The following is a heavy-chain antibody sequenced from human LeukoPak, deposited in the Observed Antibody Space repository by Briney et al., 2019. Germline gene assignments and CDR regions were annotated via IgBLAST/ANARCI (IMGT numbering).Heavy chain of an antibody. J-gene: IGHJ4*02. D-gene: IGHD6-19*01. Sequence: PGGTLRLSCAASGFTFSSYAMSWVRQAPGKGLEWVSAISGSGGSTYYADSVKGRSTISRDNSKNTLYLQMNSLRAEDTAVYYCAKVGPYSSGQKHFDYWGQGTLVTVSS. CDR2: ISGSGGST. CDR1: GFTFSSYA. V-gene: IGHV3-23*01. CDR3: AKVGPYSSGQKHFDY.